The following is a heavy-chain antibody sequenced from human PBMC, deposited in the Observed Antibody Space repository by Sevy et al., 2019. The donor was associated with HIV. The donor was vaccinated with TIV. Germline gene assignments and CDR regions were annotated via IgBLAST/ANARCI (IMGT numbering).Heavy chain of an antibody. V-gene: IGHV4-59*01. Sequence: SETLSLTCNVSGDSISGYYWSWIRQPPAKGLEWIGSIYYTRSTNYNPSLKSRVTISKDTSKNQVSLKLSSVIVADTAVYYCARGRPDYYYGMDVWGQGTTVTVSS. CDR2: IYYTRST. J-gene: IGHJ6*02. CDR1: GDSISGYY. CDR3: ARGRPDYYYGMDV.